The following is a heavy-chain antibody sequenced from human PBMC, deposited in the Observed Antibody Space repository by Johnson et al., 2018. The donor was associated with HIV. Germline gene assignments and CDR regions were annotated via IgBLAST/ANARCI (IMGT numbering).Heavy chain of an antibody. CDR1: GFTFSSYD. CDR2: IDTTGDT. D-gene: IGHD1-26*01. CDR3: ARGVGNDAFDI. V-gene: IGHV3-13*01. Sequence: VQLVESGGGLVQPGGSLRLSCAASGFTFSSYDMHWVRQPTGKGLEWVSSIDTTGDTYYPGSVRGRFTISRDNSKNTLYLQMNSLRAEDTAVYYCARGVGNDAFDIWGQGTMVTVSS. J-gene: IGHJ3*02.